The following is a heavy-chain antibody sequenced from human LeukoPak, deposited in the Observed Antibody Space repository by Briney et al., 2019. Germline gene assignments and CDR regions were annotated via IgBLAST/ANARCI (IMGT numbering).Heavy chain of an antibody. D-gene: IGHD3-10*01. CDR1: GGSISSYY. Sequence: SETLSLTCTVSGGSISSYYWSWIRQPPGKGLEWIGYIYYSGSTNYNPSLKSRVTISVDTSKNQLSLKLSSVTAADTAVYYCARHITMVRGFDPWGQGTLVTVSS. V-gene: IGHV4-59*01. CDR2: IYYSGST. J-gene: IGHJ5*02. CDR3: ARHITMVRGFDP.